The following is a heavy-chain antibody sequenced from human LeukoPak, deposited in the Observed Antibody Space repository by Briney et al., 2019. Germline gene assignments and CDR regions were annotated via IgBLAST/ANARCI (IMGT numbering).Heavy chain of an antibody. Sequence: AGGSLRLSCAASGFTFSSYAMSWVRQAPGKGLEWVSAVSGTGGSTYYADSVKGRFTISRDNSKNTLFLQMNSLRAEDTAVYYCAKDGLYSSSWYRYWGQGNLVTVSS. CDR2: VSGTGGST. CDR3: AKDGLYSSSWYRY. D-gene: IGHD6-13*01. V-gene: IGHV3-23*01. J-gene: IGHJ4*02. CDR1: GFTFSSYA.